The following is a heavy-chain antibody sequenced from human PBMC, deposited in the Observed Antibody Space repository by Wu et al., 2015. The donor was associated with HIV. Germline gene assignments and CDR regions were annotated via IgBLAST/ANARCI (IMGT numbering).Heavy chain of an antibody. CDR1: RGTFSTYS. CDR3: ARAEGGNNFYNWFDP. D-gene: IGHD1/OR15-1a*01. Sequence: QVQLVQSGAVFKKPGSSVKVSCKASRGTFSTYSISWVRQAPGQGLEWMGGIIPLFGTANYAQKFQGRVTITADEFTHTAYMELGSLTSEDTAIYYCARAEGGNNFYNWFDPWGQGTLVTVSS. CDR2: IIPLFGTA. V-gene: IGHV1-69*12. J-gene: IGHJ5*02.